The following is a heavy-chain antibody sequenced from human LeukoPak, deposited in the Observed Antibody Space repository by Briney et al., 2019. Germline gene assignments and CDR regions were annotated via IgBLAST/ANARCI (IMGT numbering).Heavy chain of an antibody. D-gene: IGHD5-18*01. CDR2: IYPSGGST. Sequence: ASVKLSCKASGYIFTNHYMHWVRQAPGQGLEWMGVIYPSGGSTSYAPKFQGRVVMTKDTSTSTVYLDLSSLRFEDTALYYCARMGMDSAMVTNFFDSWGQGTMVTVSS. V-gene: IGHV1-46*01. CDR3: ARMGMDSAMVTNFFDS. CDR1: GYIFTNHY. J-gene: IGHJ4*02.